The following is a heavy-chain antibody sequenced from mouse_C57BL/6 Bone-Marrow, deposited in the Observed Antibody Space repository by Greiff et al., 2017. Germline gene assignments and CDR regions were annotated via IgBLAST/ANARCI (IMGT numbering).Heavy chain of an antibody. V-gene: IGHV7-3*01. CDR1: GFTFTDYY. CDR3: ARSRVVVHIDY. D-gene: IGHD1-1*01. Sequence: EVHLVESGGGLVQPGGSLSLSCAASGFTFTDYYMSWVRQPPGTALEWLGFIRNKANGYTTEYSASVKGRFTISRDNSQSIHYRQMNALIAEDSATYYCARSRVVVHIDYWGQGTTLTVSS. CDR2: IRNKANGYTT. J-gene: IGHJ2*01.